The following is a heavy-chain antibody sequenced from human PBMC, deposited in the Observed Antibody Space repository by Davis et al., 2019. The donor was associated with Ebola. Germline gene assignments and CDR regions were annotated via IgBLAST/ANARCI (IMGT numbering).Heavy chain of an antibody. D-gene: IGHD5-24*01. V-gene: IGHV4-59*02. J-gene: IGHJ4*02. CDR2: ISNGGRT. CDR3: VRGSDAYKTGY. CDR1: GGSVGSDY. Sequence: MPSETLSLTCTVSGGSVGSDYWSWIRQSPGKGLEWIAFISNGGRTIYNPSLRGRVTISIDTSKNQFSLKVRSVTAADTAFYYCVRGSDAYKTGYWGQGTLVTVSS.